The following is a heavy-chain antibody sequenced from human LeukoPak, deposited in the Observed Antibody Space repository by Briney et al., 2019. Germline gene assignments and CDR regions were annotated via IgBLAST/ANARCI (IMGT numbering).Heavy chain of an antibody. Sequence: GASVKVSCKASGYTFTGYYMHWVRQAPGQGLEWMGWINPNSGGTNYAQKFQGRVTMTRDTSISTAYMELSRLRSDDTAVYYCAREEGGSANDVFDIWGQGTMVTVSS. CDR1: GYTFTGYY. V-gene: IGHV1-2*02. CDR2: INPNSGGT. CDR3: AREEGGSANDVFDI. D-gene: IGHD3-16*01. J-gene: IGHJ3*02.